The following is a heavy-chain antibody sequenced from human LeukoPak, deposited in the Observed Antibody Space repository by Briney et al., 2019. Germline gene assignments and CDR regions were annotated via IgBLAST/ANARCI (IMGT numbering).Heavy chain of an antibody. V-gene: IGHV3-23*01. CDR1: GFTFSTYA. J-gene: IGHJ4*02. D-gene: IGHD3-22*01. CDR3: AKTYDGSGYYYDFDY. CDR2: ISGSGDTT. Sequence: GGSLRLSCAASGFTFSTYAMSWVRQAPGKGLEWVSAISGSGDTTYYADSVKGRFTTSRDNSKNTLYLQMISLRAEDTAVYYCAKTYDGSGYYYDFDYWGQGTLVTVSS.